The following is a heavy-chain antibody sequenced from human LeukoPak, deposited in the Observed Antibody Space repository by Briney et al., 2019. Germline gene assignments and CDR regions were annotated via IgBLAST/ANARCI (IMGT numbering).Heavy chain of an antibody. CDR1: GFTFSSYT. CDR2: ITTSDGNT. V-gene: IGHV3-23*01. Sequence: GGSLRLSCAASGFTFSSYTMSWVRQAPGKGLEWVSTITTSDGNTYYADSVKGRFTVSRDNSKDTLYLQMNSLRAEDTAVYYCAKDGGLWVSAHWGDSWGRGTLVTVSS. CDR3: AKDGGLWVSAHWGDS. J-gene: IGHJ4*02. D-gene: IGHD7-27*01.